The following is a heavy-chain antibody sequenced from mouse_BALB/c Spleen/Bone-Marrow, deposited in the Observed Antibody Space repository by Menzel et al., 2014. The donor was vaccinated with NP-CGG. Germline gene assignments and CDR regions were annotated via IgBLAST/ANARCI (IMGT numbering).Heavy chain of an antibody. D-gene: IGHD1-1*01. Sequence: QVQLKDSGPGLVAPSQSLSITCTVSGFSLXSYGVHWVRQPPGKVLEWLGVIWAGGSTNYNSALMSRLSISKDNSKSXVFLKMNSLQTDDTAMYYCARGSYYEGAMDYWGQGTSVTVSS. CDR2: IWAGGST. CDR1: GFSLXSYG. CDR3: ARGSYYEGAMDY. J-gene: IGHJ4*01. V-gene: IGHV2-9*02.